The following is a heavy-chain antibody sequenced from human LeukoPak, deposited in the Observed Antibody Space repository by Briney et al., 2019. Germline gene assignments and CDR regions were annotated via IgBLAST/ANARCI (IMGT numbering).Heavy chain of an antibody. J-gene: IGHJ6*03. Sequence: RAGGSLRLSCAASGFRFDDNGVSWVRHVPGKGLEWVSGTNWDGASTGYADSVKGRFTISRDNVKNFLYLQMNSLRVEDTALYFCGRVYCSTTSCYDYYDYYMDVWGKGTTVTVSS. CDR2: TNWDGAST. D-gene: IGHD2-2*01. CDR1: GFRFDDNG. CDR3: GRVYCSTTSCYDYYDYYMDV. V-gene: IGHV3-20*04.